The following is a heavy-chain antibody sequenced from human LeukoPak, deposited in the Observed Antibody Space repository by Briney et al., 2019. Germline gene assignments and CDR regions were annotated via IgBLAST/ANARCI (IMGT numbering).Heavy chain of an antibody. CDR2: ISAYHRNT. J-gene: IGHJ5*02. V-gene: IGHV1-18*04. CDR1: VYTFTSYG. CDR3: ARDLFPSSSWYNWFDP. D-gene: IGHD6-13*01. Sequence: GASVKVSCKASVYTFTSYGISWVGRARGQRGEGMGWISAYHRNTNDAQKLHRRVTMTTHTSTITDYMELRSLRSDDTALYYCARDLFPSSSWYNWFDPGGQETRLSLL.